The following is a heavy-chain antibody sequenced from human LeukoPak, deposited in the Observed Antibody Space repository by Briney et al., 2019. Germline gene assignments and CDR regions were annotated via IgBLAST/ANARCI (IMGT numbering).Heavy chain of an antibody. CDR3: VKDHTGKEDK. D-gene: IGHD1-1*01. Sequence: GGSLRLSCAASGFTFGPFWMHWVRQVPGKGLVWVLRIDPYGAPTTTTYADSVRGRFTISRDNAKNTLYLQMDSLRVEDTAVYYCVKDHTGKEDKWGQGTLVTVSS. V-gene: IGHV3-74*03. J-gene: IGHJ4*02. CDR2: IDPYGAPTTT. CDR1: GFTFGPFW.